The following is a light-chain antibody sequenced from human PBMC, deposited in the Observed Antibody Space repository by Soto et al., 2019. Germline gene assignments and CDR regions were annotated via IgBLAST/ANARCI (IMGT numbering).Light chain of an antibody. Sequence: DIPMTQSPSALSASVGDRVTITCRASQSISDFLAWYQQKPGKAPDLLIYGASRLKSGVPSRFIGSGFGTEFSLTISSLQPDDSATYYCQQYIFYEWAFGQGTKVEIK. CDR2: GAS. V-gene: IGKV1-5*01. J-gene: IGKJ1*01. CDR1: QSISDF. CDR3: QQYIFYEWA.